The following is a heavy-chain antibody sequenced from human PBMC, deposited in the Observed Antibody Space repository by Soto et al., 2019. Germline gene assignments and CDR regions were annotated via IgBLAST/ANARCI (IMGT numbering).Heavy chain of an antibody. CDR3: ARWELRYFDWLSFENAFDI. V-gene: IGHV4-31*03. CDR2: IYYSGST. J-gene: IGHJ3*02. D-gene: IGHD3-9*01. CDR1: GGSISSGGYY. Sequence: PSETLSLTCTVSGGSISSGGYYWSWIRQHPGKGLEWIGYIYYSGSTYYNPSLKSRVTISVDTSKNRFSLKLSSVTAADTAVYYCARWELRYFDWLSFENAFDIWGQGTMVTVSS.